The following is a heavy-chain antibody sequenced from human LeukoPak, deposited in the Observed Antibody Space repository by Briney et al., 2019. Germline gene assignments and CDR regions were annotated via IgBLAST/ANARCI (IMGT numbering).Heavy chain of an antibody. CDR1: GFTFSSYS. CDR2: ITASGTAM. Sequence: GGSLRLSCAASGFTFSSYSMNWVRQAPGKGLEWVSHITASGTAMFYADAVKGRFTISRDNAKNSLYLQMNSLRDEDTAVYYCASSGSYRFDYWGQGTLVTVSS. CDR3: ASSGSYRFDY. J-gene: IGHJ4*02. V-gene: IGHV3-48*02. D-gene: IGHD1-26*01.